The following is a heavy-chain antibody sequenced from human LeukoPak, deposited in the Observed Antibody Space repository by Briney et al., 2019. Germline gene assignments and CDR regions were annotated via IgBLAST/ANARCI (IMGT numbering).Heavy chain of an antibody. CDR3: AKDCWRNEWFRRYYYYMDV. CDR2: ISGSGGST. Sequence: GGSLRLSCAASGFTFSSYAMSWVRQAPGKGLEWVSAISGSGGSTYYADSVKGRFTISRDNSKNTLYLQMNSLRAEDTAVYYCAKDCWRNEWFRRYYYYMDVWGKGTTVTVSS. CDR1: GFTFSSYA. D-gene: IGHD3-3*01. J-gene: IGHJ6*03. V-gene: IGHV3-23*01.